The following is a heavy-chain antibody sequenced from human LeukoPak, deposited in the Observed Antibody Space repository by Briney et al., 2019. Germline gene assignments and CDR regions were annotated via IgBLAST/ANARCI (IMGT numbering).Heavy chain of an antibody. Sequence: SQTLSLTCTVSGGSISSGSYYWSWIRQPAGKGLEWIERIYTSGSTNYNPSLKSRVTISVDTSKNQFSLKLSSVTAADTAVYYCARAGQVPGPGGRGNWFDPWGQGTLVTVSS. CDR3: ARAGQVPGPGGRGNWFDP. V-gene: IGHV4-61*02. CDR2: IYTSGST. D-gene: IGHD1-14*01. J-gene: IGHJ5*02. CDR1: GGSISSGSYY.